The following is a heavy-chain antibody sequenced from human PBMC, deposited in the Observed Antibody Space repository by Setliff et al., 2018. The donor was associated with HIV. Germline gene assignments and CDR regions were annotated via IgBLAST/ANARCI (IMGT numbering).Heavy chain of an antibody. Sequence: WALVMVSCKASGGTSNKYVINWVRQAPGQGLEWMGQFIPVLDITNYAQKFQGRVTITADASSSTMYMELSGLRSGDTAVYYCAGPRGDEAFGIWGQGTMVTVSS. D-gene: IGHD3-10*01. CDR3: AGPRGDEAFGI. V-gene: IGHV1-69*10. CDR1: GGTSNKYV. CDR2: FIPVLDIT. J-gene: IGHJ3*02.